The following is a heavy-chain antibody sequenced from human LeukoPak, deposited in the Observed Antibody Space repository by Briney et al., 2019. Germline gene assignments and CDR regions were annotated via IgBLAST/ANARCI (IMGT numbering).Heavy chain of an antibody. D-gene: IGHD7-27*01. Sequence: PSETLSLTCTVSGGSISSSSYSWGWIRQPPGKGLEWIGSIYYSGSTYYNPSLKSRVTISVDTSKNQFSLRLSSVTAADTAVYYCARLGNTDYYYYYYMDVWGKGTTVTVSS. J-gene: IGHJ6*03. V-gene: IGHV4-39*01. CDR2: IYYSGST. CDR1: GGSISSSSYS. CDR3: ARLGNTDYYYYYYMDV.